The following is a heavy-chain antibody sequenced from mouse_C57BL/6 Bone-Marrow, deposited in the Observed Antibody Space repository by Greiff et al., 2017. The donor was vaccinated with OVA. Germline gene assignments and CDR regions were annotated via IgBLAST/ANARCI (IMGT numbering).Heavy chain of an antibody. D-gene: IGHD4-1*01. CDR3: ARNWDDWFAY. CDR1: GYTFTSYW. CDR2: IDPSDGYT. V-gene: IGHV1-50*01. Sequence: VQLQESGAELVKPGASVKLSCKASGYTFTSYWMQWVKQRPGQGLEWIGEIDPSDGYTNYNQKFKGKATFTVDTSSSTAYMQLSSLTSEDAAVYYCARNWDDWFAYWGQGTLVTVSA. J-gene: IGHJ3*01.